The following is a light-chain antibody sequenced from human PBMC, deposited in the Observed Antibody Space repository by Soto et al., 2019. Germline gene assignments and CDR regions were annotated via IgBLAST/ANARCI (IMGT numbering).Light chain of an antibody. V-gene: IGLV1-44*01. CDR2: NNN. Sequence: QSVLTQPPSTSGTPGQRVTISCSGSSSNIGSKTLNWFRQVPGTAPKLLIYNNNQRPSGVPDRFSGSKSGTSASLAFSGLQSEDEADYYCATWDVSLNGRVFGGGTKLTVL. CDR3: ATWDVSLNGRV. J-gene: IGLJ3*02. CDR1: SSNIGSKT.